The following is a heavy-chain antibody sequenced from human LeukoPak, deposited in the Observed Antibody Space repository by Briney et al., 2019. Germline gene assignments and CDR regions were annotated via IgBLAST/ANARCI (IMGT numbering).Heavy chain of an antibody. Sequence: GRSLRLSCAASGFTFSSYAMHWVRQAPGKGLEWVANIKQDGSEKYYVDSVKGRFTISRDNAKNSLYLQVNSLRAEDTAVYYCARAMWELTWWDWGQGTLVTVSS. D-gene: IGHD1-26*01. CDR3: ARAMWELTWWD. V-gene: IGHV3-7*01. CDR1: GFTFSSYA. CDR2: IKQDGSEK. J-gene: IGHJ4*02.